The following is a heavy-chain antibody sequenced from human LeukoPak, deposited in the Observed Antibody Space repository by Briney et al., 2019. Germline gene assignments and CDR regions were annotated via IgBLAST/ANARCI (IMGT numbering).Heavy chain of an antibody. V-gene: IGHV3-74*01. CDR1: GFTFSSYW. D-gene: IGHD6-6*01. CDR3: VREYSSSSGRAFDI. CDR2: ISTDGSST. J-gene: IGHJ3*02. Sequence: GGSLRLSCAASGFTFSSYWMHWVRQAPGKGLVWVSRISTDGSSTNSADSVKGRFTISRDNAKNTLYLEMNSLRAEDTAVYYCVREYSSSSGRAFDIWGQGTMVTVST.